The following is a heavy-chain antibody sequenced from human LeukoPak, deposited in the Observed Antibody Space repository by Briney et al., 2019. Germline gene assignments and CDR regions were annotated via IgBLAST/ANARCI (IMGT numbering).Heavy chain of an antibody. V-gene: IGHV3-30*18. CDR2: ISYEKNEE. CDR3: VKGRSGSSYSPSDS. D-gene: IGHD2-15*01. CDR1: GFTLTSYG. J-gene: IGHJ4*02. Sequence: PGTSLRLSCAASGFTLTSYGMHWVRQAPGKGLEWVAVISYEKNEEFYADSVKGRSTISRDSSKNTLYLQMNSLRPEDTAVYHCVKGRSGSSYSPSDSWGQGTLVTVSS.